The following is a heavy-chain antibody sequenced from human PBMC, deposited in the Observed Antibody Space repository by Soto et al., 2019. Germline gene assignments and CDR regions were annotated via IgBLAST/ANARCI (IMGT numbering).Heavy chain of an antibody. Sequence: GGSLRLSCAASGFTFSSYSMNWVRQAPGKGLEWVSVIGGSGGDTSFADSVKGRFTISRDNSKNTLYLHMNSLRAEDTARYYCAKERVAAAYVETSPFDFWGQGTQVTVSS. CDR3: AKERVAAAYVETSPFDF. V-gene: IGHV3-23*01. J-gene: IGHJ4*02. CDR2: IGGSGGDT. D-gene: IGHD2-15*01. CDR1: GFTFSSYS.